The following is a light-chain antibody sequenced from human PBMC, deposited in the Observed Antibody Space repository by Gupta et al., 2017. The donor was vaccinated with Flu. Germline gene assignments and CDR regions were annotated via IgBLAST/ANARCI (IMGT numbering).Light chain of an antibody. J-gene: IGKJ4*01. CDR3: QQYGSSPVT. V-gene: IGKV3-20*01. Sequence: VLPQSPGTLSLSPGERATLSCRASQSVISNYLAWYQQRPGQAPRLLISGISSRATGIPDRFSGSGSGTDFTLTISRLEPEDFAVYYCQQYGSSPVTFGGGTKVEIK. CDR2: GIS. CDR1: QSVISNY.